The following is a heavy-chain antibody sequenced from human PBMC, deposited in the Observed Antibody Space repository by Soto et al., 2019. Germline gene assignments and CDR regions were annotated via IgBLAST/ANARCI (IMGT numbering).Heavy chain of an antibody. CDR3: ARGLRNYYGTDV. J-gene: IGHJ6*02. CDR2: INTDGSSI. Sequence: EVQLVESRGGLVQPGGSLRLSCAASGFTFSSYWMHWVRQAPGKGLVWVSRINTDGSSISYADSVKGRFTISRDNAKNTLYLQMNSLRAEDTAVYYCARGLRNYYGTDVWGQGTTVTVSS. CDR1: GFTFSSYW. V-gene: IGHV3-74*01.